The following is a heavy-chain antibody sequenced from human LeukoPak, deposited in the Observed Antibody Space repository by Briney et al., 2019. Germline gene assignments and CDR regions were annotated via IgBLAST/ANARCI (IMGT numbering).Heavy chain of an antibody. J-gene: IGHJ4*02. CDR2: ISSSRSYI. V-gene: IGHV3-21*06. CDR1: GLTFSNYK. CDR3: AREGNSGYDYES. D-gene: IGHD5-12*01. Sequence: GGSLRLSCAASGLTFSNYKMDWVRQAPGMGLEWVSSISSSRSYIYYAGSVMGRFTISRDNAKNSLYLQMNSLRAEDTAVYYCAREGNSGYDYESWGQGTLVTVSS.